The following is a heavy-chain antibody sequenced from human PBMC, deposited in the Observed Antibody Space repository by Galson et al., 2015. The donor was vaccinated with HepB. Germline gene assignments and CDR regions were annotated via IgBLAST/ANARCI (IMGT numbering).Heavy chain of an antibody. J-gene: IGHJ6*02. V-gene: IGHV3-30*18. CDR3: AKDLSYGDYSRYYYYGMDV. D-gene: IGHD4-17*01. CDR1: GFTFSSYG. CDR2: ISYDGSNK. Sequence: SLRLSCAASGFTFSSYGMHWVRQAPGKGLEWVAVISYDGSNKYYADSVKGRFTISRDNSKNTLYLQMNSLRAEDTAVYYCAKDLSYGDYSRYYYYGMDVWGQGTTVTVSS.